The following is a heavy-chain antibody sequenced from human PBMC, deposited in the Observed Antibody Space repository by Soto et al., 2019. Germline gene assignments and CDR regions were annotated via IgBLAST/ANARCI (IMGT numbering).Heavy chain of an antibody. J-gene: IGHJ4*02. V-gene: IGHV3-23*01. Sequence: EVQLLESGGGLVQPGGSLRLSCAASEFSFNNYAMTWVRQAPTKGMEWVSAISGGGDTTSYADSVKGRFTVSRDGSKNTLYLQMSSLRTEDTALYYCAKGQGGSGSLTPRVDFWGQGTLVPVSS. CDR2: ISGGGDTT. CDR1: EFSFNNYA. CDR3: AKGQGGSGSLTPRVDF. D-gene: IGHD3-10*01.